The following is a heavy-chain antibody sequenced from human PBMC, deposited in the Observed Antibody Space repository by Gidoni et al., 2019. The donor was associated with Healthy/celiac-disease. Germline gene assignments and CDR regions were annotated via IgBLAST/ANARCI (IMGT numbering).Heavy chain of an antibody. CDR1: GSSIRSYY. Sequence: QVQLQEPGPGLVKPSGTLSLTCTGSGSSIRSYYWRWIRQPPGQGLEWIGYIYYSGSTTYNPSLTSRVTIPVDTSKTQFPLTLRSLTAADTALYYCATLGVSGGRSSHFVYWGQGAPVTVSS. D-gene: IGHD2-15*01. J-gene: IGHJ4*02. CDR2: IYYSGST. V-gene: IGHV4-59*08. CDR3: ATLGVSGGRSSHFVY.